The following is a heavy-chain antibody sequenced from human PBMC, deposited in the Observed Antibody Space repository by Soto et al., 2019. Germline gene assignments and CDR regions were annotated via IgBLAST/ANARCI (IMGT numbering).Heavy chain of an antibody. D-gene: IGHD1-1*01. J-gene: IGHJ4*02. Sequence: NPSETLSLTCAVYGGSISSGGYYWSWIRQHPGKGLEWIGYIYYSGSINYNPSLKSRVTMSVDTSKNQFSLKLSSVTAADTAVYYCAGVQDYWGQGTLVTVSS. CDR3: AGVQDY. V-gene: IGHV4-61*08. CDR1: GGSISSGGYY. CDR2: IYYSGSI.